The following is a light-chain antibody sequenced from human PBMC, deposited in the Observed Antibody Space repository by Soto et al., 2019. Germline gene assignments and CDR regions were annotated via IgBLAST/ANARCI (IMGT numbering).Light chain of an antibody. CDR1: QSVSSK. CDR3: HQYNHWLTWT. Sequence: EIVMTQSPATLSLXPGQRATLSCRASQSVSSKLAWYQQRPGQAPRLLIYSASTRATGIPARFSGSGSGTEFTLTISSLQSEDFAVYYCHQYNHWLTWTFGQGTKVEIK. CDR2: SAS. J-gene: IGKJ1*01. V-gene: IGKV3-15*01.